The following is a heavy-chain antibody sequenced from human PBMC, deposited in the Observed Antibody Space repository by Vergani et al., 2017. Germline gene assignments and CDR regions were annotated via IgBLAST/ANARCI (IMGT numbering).Heavy chain of an antibody. Sequence: EVQLLESGGGLVQPGGSLRLSCAASGFTFSSYAMSWVRQAPGKGLEWVSAISGSGGSTYYAASVKGRFTISRDNSNNTLYLQMNSLRAEDTALYYWAKDDSRFGELPFFDYWGQGTLVTVSS. CDR1: GFTFSSYA. CDR3: AKDDSRFGELPFFDY. V-gene: IGHV3-23*01. CDR2: ISGSGGST. J-gene: IGHJ4*02. D-gene: IGHD3-10*01.